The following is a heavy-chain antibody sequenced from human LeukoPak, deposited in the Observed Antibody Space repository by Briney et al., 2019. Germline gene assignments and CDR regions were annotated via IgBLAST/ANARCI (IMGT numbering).Heavy chain of an antibody. D-gene: IGHD2-21*02. CDR2: ISYDGSNK. CDR1: GFTFSSYG. J-gene: IGHJ4*02. V-gene: IGHV3-30*18. CDR3: AKVAGAEGCGGDCYSPDS. Sequence: GRSLRLSCAASGFTFSSYGMHWVRQAPGKGLEWVAIISYDGSNKYYTDSVKGRFTISRDNSKNTLYLQMNSLRADDTAVYYCAKVAGAEGCGGDCYSPDSWGQGTLVTVSS.